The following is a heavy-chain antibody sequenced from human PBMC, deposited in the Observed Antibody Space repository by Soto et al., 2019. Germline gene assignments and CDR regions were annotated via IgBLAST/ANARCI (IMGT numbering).Heavy chain of an antibody. CDR1: GFTFSSYA. Sequence: GGSLRLSCAASGFTFSSYAMHWVRQAPGKGLEWVAVISYDGSNKYYADSVKGRFTISRDNSKNTLYLQMNSLRAEDTAVYYCARDRPDGGRAMAIFDYWGQGTLVTVSS. CDR3: ARDRPDGGRAMAIFDY. V-gene: IGHV3-30-3*01. CDR2: ISYDGSNK. D-gene: IGHD3-16*01. J-gene: IGHJ4*02.